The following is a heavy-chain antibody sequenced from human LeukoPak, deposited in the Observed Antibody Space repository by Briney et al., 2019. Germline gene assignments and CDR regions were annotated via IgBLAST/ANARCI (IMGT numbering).Heavy chain of an antibody. J-gene: IGHJ4*02. CDR2: IHTSGST. Sequence: SETLSLTCTVSGGSISSYYWSWIRQPAGKGLEWIGRIHTSGSTNYNPSLKSRVTMSVDTSKNQFSLKLSSVTAADTAVYYCARDRYYYDSSGYYHYFDYWGQGTLVTVSS. CDR3: ARDRYYYDSSGYYHYFDY. D-gene: IGHD3-22*01. V-gene: IGHV4-4*07. CDR1: GGSISSYY.